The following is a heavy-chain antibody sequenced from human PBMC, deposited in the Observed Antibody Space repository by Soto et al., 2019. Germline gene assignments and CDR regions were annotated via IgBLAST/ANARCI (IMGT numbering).Heavy chain of an antibody. CDR1: GFTFSSYG. J-gene: IGHJ4*02. Sequence: GGSLRLSCAASGFTFSSYGMHWVRQAPGKGLEWVAVTSYDGSNKYYADSVKGRFTISRDNSENTLYLQMNTLRAEDTAVYFCTKGAKYQLLYSSFDYWGQGTLVTVSS. V-gene: IGHV3-30*18. D-gene: IGHD2-2*02. CDR2: TSYDGSNK. CDR3: TKGAKYQLLYSSFDY.